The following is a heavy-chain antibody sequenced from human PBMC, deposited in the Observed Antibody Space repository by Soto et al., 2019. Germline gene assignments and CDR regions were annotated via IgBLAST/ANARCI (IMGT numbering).Heavy chain of an antibody. CDR1: GFTFSSYG. Sequence: QVQLVESGGGVVQPGRSLRLSCAASGFTFSSYGMHWVRQAPGKGLEWVAVITYDGSNKYYADSVKGRFTISRDNSKNTLYLQMNSLRAEDTAVYYCAKDGYYYDSRGYFADYWGQGTLVTVSS. J-gene: IGHJ4*02. V-gene: IGHV3-30*18. CDR3: AKDGYYYDSRGYFADY. CDR2: ITYDGSNK. D-gene: IGHD3-22*01.